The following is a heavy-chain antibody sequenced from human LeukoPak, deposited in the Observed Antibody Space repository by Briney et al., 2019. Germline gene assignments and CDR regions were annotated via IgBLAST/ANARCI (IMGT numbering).Heavy chain of an antibody. J-gene: IGHJ6*03. D-gene: IGHD2-15*01. Sequence: GGSLRLSCAASGFTFSSYAMHWVRQAPGKGLEWVAVISYDGSNKYYADSVKGRFTISRDNSKNTLYLQMNSLRAEDTAVYYCARAACSGGSCYWYYYYYMDVWGKGTTVTISS. CDR2: ISYDGSNK. CDR3: ARAACSGGSCYWYYYYYMDV. V-gene: IGHV3-30*04. CDR1: GFTFSSYA.